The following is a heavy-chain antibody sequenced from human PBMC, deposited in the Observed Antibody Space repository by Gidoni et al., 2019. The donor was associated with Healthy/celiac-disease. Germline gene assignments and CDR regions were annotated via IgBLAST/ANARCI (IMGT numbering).Heavy chain of an antibody. CDR1: EYTLTELS. Sequence: QVQLVQSGAEVKKPGAAVKVSCKVSEYTLTELSMHWVRQAPGKGLEWMGGFDPEEGETIYAQKFQGIVTMTEDTSTDTAYMELISLRSEDTAVYYCATTIVVVTPDAFDIWGQGTMVTVSS. CDR3: ATTIVVVTPDAFDI. CDR2: FDPEEGET. V-gene: IGHV1-24*01. D-gene: IGHD3-22*01. J-gene: IGHJ3*02.